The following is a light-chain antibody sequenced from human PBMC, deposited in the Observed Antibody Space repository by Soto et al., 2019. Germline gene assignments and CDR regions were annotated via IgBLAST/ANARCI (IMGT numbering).Light chain of an antibody. J-gene: IGKJ1*01. CDR2: DAS. V-gene: IGKV1-5*01. Sequence: DIQMTQSPSTLSASVGDRVTIPCRASQSITAWLAWYQQKPGKAPKLLIYDASTLESGVPSRFSGSGSGAEFTLTISSLQPDDFGTYYCQQYNHYPWTFGQGTKVDIK. CDR3: QQYNHYPWT. CDR1: QSITAW.